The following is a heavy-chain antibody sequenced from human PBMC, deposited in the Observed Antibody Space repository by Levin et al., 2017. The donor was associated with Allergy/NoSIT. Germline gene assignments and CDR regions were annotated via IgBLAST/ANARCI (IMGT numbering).Heavy chain of an antibody. D-gene: IGHD3-9*01. J-gene: IGHJ4*02. V-gene: IGHV4-4*02. CDR3: ARAPGDFLTGYYNAPEDY. CDR1: GGSISSSNW. CDR2: IYHSGST. Sequence: KPGGSLRLSCAVSGGSISSSNWWSWVRQPPGKGLEWIGEIYHSGSTNYNPSLKSRVTISVDKSKNQFSLKLSSVTAADTAVYYCARAPGDFLTGYYNAPEDYWGQGTLVTVSS.